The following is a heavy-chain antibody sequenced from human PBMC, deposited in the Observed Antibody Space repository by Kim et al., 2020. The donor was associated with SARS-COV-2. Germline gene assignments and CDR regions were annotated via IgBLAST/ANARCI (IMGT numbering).Heavy chain of an antibody. V-gene: IGHV3-7*01. Sequence: GGSLRLSCAASGFTFSSYWMTWVRQAPGKGLEWVANIKQDGNQKYYVDSVKGRFTISRDNAKNSLYLQMNSLRAEDTAVYYCARDGDLYSSGKVAFDIWGQRTMVTVSS. J-gene: IGHJ3*02. CDR2: IKQDGNQK. D-gene: IGHD6-19*01. CDR1: GFTFSSYW. CDR3: ARDGDLYSSGKVAFDI.